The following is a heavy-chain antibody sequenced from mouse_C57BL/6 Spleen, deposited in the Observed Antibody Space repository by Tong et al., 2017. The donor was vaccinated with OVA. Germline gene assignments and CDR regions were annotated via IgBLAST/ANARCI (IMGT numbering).Heavy chain of an antibody. V-gene: IGHV1-72*01. J-gene: IGHJ1*03. CDR1: GYTFTSYW. CDR2: IDPNSGGT. D-gene: IGHD1-1*01. Sequence: VQLQESGAELVKPGASVKLSCKASGYTFTSYWMHWVKQRPGRGLEWIGRIDPNSGGTKYNEKFKSKATLTVDKPSSRAYMQLSSLTSEDSAVYYCARWDYYGSSHWYFDVWGTGTTVTVSS. CDR3: ARWDYYGSSHWYFDV.